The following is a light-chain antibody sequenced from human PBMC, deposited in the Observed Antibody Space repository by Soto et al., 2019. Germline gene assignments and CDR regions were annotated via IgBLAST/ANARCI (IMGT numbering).Light chain of an antibody. CDR1: SSNIGSNY. CDR3: AAWDDTLKGLV. Sequence: LTQPPSASGTPGQRVTISCSGSSSNIGSNYVYWYQQVPGTAPRLLMYRASQRPSGVPDRFSGSKSGTSASLAISGLRSEDEADYYCAAWDDTLKGLVFGGGTQLTVL. V-gene: IGLV1-47*01. CDR2: RAS. J-gene: IGLJ2*01.